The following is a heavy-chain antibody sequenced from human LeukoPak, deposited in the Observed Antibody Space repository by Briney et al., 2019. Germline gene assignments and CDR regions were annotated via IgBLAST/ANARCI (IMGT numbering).Heavy chain of an antibody. CDR1: GYTFTSYY. CDR2: INPSDGST. J-gene: IGHJ5*02. Sequence: ASVKVSCKASGYTFTSYYMHWVRQAPGQGLEWMGIINPSDGSTSYAQKFQGRVTMTRDMSTSTVYMELSSLRSEDTAVYYCARAGDIVVVGNWFDPWGQGTLVTVSS. V-gene: IGHV1-46*01. CDR3: ARAGDIVVVGNWFDP. D-gene: IGHD2-2*01.